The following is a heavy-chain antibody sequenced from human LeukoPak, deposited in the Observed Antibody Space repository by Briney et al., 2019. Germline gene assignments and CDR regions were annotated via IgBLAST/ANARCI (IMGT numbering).Heavy chain of an antibody. CDR3: AKGVEGQWLAPDY. CDR2: ISGSGGST. V-gene: IGHV3-23*01. D-gene: IGHD6-19*01. Sequence: PGGSLRLSCAASGFTFSSYSMNWVRQAPGKGLEWVSAISGSGGSTYYADSVKGRFTISRDNSKNTLYLQMNSLRAEDTAVYYCAKGVEGQWLAPDYWGQGTLVTVSS. CDR1: GFTFSSYS. J-gene: IGHJ4*02.